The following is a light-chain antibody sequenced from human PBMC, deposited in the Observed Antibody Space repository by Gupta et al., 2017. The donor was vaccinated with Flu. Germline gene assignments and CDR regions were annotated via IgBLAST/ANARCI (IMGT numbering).Light chain of an antibody. CDR2: QDS. J-gene: IGLJ2*01. CDR1: KLGDKY. CDR3: QAWDSSTANVV. V-gene: IGLV3-1*01. Sequence: SYELTPPPSVYVSPGQTVSITCSGDKLGDKYACWYQQKPGQSPVLVIYQDSKRPSGIPERFSGSNSGNTATLTISGTQAMDEADYYCQAWDSSTANVVFGGGTKLTVL.